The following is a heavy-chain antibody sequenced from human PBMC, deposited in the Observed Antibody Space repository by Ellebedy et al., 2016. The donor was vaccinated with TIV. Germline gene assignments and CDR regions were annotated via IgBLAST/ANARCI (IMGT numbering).Heavy chain of an antibody. CDR2: IKQDGSER. J-gene: IGHJ4*02. Sequence: GESLKISCAASGFMFSNYWMTWVRQAPGKGLEWVANIKQDGSERNYVDSVKGRFTISRDNAKNSLFLQMSSLRGEDTGVYYCARDHSAAFFDYWGQGILVTVSS. V-gene: IGHV3-7*01. CDR1: GFMFSNYW. CDR3: ARDHSAAFFDY. D-gene: IGHD3-10*01.